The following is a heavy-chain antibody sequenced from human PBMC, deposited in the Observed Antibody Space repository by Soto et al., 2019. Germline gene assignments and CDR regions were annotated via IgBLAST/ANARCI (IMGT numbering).Heavy chain of an antibody. CDR3: ARDNSWAAAAGNCNYCMDD. Sequence: SETLSLTCAVSGGSISSSNWWSWVRQPPGKGLEWIGEIYHSGSTNYNPSLKSRVTISVDKSKNQFSLKLSSVTAADTAVYYCARDNSWAAAAGNCNYCMDDWGKGTTLTASS. J-gene: IGHJ6*04. CDR1: GGSISSSNW. D-gene: IGHD6-13*01. CDR2: IYHSGST. V-gene: IGHV4-4*02.